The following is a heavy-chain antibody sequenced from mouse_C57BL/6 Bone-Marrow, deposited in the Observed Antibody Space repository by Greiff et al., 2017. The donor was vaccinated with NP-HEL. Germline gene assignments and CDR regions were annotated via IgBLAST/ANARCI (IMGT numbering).Heavy chain of an antibody. Sequence: EVQLVESGAELVRPGASVKLSCTASGFNIKDYYMHWVKQRPEQGLEWIGRIDPEDGDTEYAPKFPGKATMPADTSSNTAYLQLSSLTSEDTAVYYCTLFITTVDYWGQGTTLTVSS. V-gene: IGHV14-1*01. CDR1: GFNIKDYY. CDR2: IDPEDGDT. D-gene: IGHD1-1*01. CDR3: TLFITTVDY. J-gene: IGHJ2*01.